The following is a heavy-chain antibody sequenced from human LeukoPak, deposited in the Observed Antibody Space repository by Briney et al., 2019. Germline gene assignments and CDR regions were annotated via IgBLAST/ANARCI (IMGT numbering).Heavy chain of an antibody. J-gene: IGHJ5*02. Sequence: SQTLSLTCTVSGGSISSGGYYWSWIRQHPGKGLEWIGYIYYSGSTYYNPSLKSRVAISIDASKNQFSLRLTSVTAADTAVYYCARDNPANYFDPWGQGTLVTVSS. D-gene: IGHD4/OR15-4a*01. CDR2: IYYSGST. CDR3: ARDNPANYFDP. V-gene: IGHV4-31*03. CDR1: GGSISSGGYY.